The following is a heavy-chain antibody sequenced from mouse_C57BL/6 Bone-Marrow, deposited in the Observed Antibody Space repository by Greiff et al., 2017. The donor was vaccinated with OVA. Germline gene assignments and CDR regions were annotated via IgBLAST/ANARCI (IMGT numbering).Heavy chain of an antibody. J-gene: IGHJ1*03. CDR1: GYSFTGYY. CDR3: AREDTTVAPLDFDV. Sequence: EVQLQQSEPELVKPGASVKISCKASGYSFTGYYMNWVKQSPEKSLEWIGEINPSTGGTTYNQKFKTKATLTVDKSSSTAYMQLKRLTSEDSAVYYGAREDTTVAPLDFDVWGTGTTVTVSS. V-gene: IGHV1-42*01. CDR2: INPSTGGT. D-gene: IGHD1-1*01.